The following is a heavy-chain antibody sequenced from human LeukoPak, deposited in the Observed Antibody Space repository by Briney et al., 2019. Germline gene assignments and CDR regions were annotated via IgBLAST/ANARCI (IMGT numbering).Heavy chain of an antibody. CDR1: GYTFTGYY. Sequence: GASVKVSFKASGYTFTGYYMHWVRQAPGQGLEWMGWINPNSGGTNYAQKCQGRVTMNRDTYISTAYMELSRLRSDDTAVYYCASIPFPFGELTDAFDIWGQGTMVTVSS. CDR2: INPNSGGT. D-gene: IGHD3-10*01. V-gene: IGHV1-2*02. J-gene: IGHJ3*02. CDR3: ASIPFPFGELTDAFDI.